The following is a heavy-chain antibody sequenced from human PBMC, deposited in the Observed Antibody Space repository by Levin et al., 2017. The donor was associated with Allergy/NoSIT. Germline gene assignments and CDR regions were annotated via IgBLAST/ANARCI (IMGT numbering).Heavy chain of an antibody. D-gene: IGHD5-12*01. CDR1: GDSISRGFYY. V-gene: IGHV4-61*02. Sequence: SETLSLTCSVSGDSISRGFYYWSWIRQPAGEGLEWIGRIYVTGSTTYSPSLKSRFTISLDRSKDPVSLTINSVTAADPAVYYCARDLEGFSGYNPYCYMDVWGKGTTVTVSS. J-gene: IGHJ6*03. CDR2: IYVTGST. CDR3: ARDLEGFSGYNPYCYMDV.